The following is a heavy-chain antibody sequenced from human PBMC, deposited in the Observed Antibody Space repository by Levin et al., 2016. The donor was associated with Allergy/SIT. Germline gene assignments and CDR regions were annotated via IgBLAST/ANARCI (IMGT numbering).Heavy chain of an antibody. V-gene: IGHV3-48*03. Sequence: GESLKISCAASGFTVSSSYMIWVRQAPGKGLEWVSYISSSGSTIYYADSVKGRFTISRDNAKNSLYLQMNSLRAEDTAVYYCARDLTNTVTDRDEYFQHWGQGTLVTVSS. J-gene: IGHJ1*01. D-gene: IGHD4-17*01. CDR2: ISSSGSTI. CDR3: ARDLTNTVTDRDEYFQH. CDR1: GFTVSSSY.